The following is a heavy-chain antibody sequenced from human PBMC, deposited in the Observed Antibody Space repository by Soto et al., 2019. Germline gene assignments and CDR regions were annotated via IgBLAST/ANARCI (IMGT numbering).Heavy chain of an antibody. CDR1: RDTFTSYY. V-gene: IGHV1-46*01. CDR2: INPHGGST. CDR3: ARSSGGNFGIIIEGTNWFAP. D-gene: IGHD1-26*01. Sequence: ASVKVSCKAPRDTFTSYYINWVRQAPGQGLGWMGVINPHGGSTAYAQKFKGRVTLTRDTSASTVYMEVSSLTSEDTAMYYCARSSGGNFGIIIEGTNWFAPWGQGTLVTVSS. J-gene: IGHJ5*02.